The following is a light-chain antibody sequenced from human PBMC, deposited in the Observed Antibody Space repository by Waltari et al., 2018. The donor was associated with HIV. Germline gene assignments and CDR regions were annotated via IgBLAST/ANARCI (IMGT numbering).Light chain of an antibody. V-gene: IGKV1-5*03. CDR3: QEYDRFTGT. CDR1: ENINRW. CDR2: QAS. Sequence: DIQMTQSPSTLSASVGDSVTITCRASENINRWLAWYQQKPGKAPNLLIYQASSLDSGVPSRFSGSGSGIEFTLTINSLQPDDFGTYFCQEYDRFTGTFGQGTKVEIK. J-gene: IGKJ1*01.